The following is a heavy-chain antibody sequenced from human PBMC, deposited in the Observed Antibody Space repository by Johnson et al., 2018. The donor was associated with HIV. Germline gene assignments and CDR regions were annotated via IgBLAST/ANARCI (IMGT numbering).Heavy chain of an antibody. CDR2: ISYDGSNK. V-gene: IGHV3-30-3*01. J-gene: IGHJ3*02. D-gene: IGHD6-13*01. Sequence: QEQLVESGGGVVQPGRSLRLSCAASGFTFSSYAMHWVRQAPGKGLEWVAVISYDGSNKYYADSVKGRFTISRDNSKNTVYLQMNGLRAEDTAVYHCAKDLYSSSWTNDAFDIWGQGTMVTVSS. CDR3: AKDLYSSSWTNDAFDI. CDR1: GFTFSSYA.